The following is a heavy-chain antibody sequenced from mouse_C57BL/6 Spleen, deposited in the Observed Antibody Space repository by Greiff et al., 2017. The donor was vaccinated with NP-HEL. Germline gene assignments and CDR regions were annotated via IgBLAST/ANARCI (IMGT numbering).Heavy chain of an antibody. CDR2: IDPSDSYT. V-gene: IGHV1-69*01. CDR3: ARRLLRGGGFDY. D-gene: IGHD1-1*01. CDR1: GYTFTSYW. Sequence: VQLQQPGAELVMPGASVKLSCKASGYTFTSYWMHWVKQRPGQGLEWIGEIDPSDSYTNYNQKFKGKSTLTADTSSNTAYMQLSSLTTEDSAIYYCARRLLRGGGFDYWGQGTTLTVSS. J-gene: IGHJ2*01.